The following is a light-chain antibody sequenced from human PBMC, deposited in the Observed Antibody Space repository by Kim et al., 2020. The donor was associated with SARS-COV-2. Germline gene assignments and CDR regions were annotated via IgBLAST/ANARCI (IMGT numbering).Light chain of an antibody. CDR2: DVT. CDR1: SSDVGGYDY. J-gene: IGLJ1*01. V-gene: IGLV2-11*01. Sequence: QSVTISCTGTSSDVGGYDYVSWYQHHPGKAPKLIIYDVTKRPSGVPARFSGSKSGNTASLTISGLQGDDEADYYCCSFAGTFIPYVFGSGTKVTVL. CDR3: CSFAGTFIPYV.